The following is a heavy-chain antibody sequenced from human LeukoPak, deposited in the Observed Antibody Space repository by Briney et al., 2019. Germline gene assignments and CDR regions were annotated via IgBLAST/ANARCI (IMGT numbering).Heavy chain of an antibody. J-gene: IGHJ4*02. Sequence: ASVKVSCKASGYTFTSYYMHWVRQAPGQGLEWMGIINPSGGSTSYAQKFQGRVTMTRDTSTSTAYMELRSLRSDDTAVYYCARVGYDSSPGDYWGQGTLVTVSS. V-gene: IGHV1-46*01. D-gene: IGHD3-22*01. CDR2: INPSGGST. CDR3: ARVGYDSSPGDY. CDR1: GYTFTSYY.